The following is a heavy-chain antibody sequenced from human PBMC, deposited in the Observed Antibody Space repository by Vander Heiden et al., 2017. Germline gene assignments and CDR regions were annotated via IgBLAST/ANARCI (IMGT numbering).Heavy chain of an antibody. J-gene: IGHJ4*02. CDR1: GDSISTYY. CDR2: VHYTGNA. Sequence: QVQLQGSGPGLAKPSETLSLTCTVPGDSISTYYWSWIRQSPGKGLEWIGYVHYTGNANDHSSLKSRVTISVDTSKNQFSLRVNSVTAADTAVYYCARGPLDSGYTYFDSWGQGPLVTVSS. CDR3: ARGPLDSGYTYFDS. V-gene: IGHV4-59*01. D-gene: IGHD6-25*01.